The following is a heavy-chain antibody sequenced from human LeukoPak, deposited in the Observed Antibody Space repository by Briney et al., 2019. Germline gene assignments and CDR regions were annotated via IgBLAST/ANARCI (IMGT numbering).Heavy chain of an antibody. CDR2: IWYDGSNK. CDR1: GFTFSSYG. V-gene: IGHV3-33*06. CDR3: AKGRIAVAGTGYYFDY. D-gene: IGHD6-19*01. Sequence: PGGSLRLSCAASGFTFSSYGMHWVRQAPGKGLDWVAVIWYDGSNKYYADSVKGRFTISRDNSKNTLYLQMNSLRAEDTAVYYCAKGRIAVAGTGYYFDYWGQGTLVTVSS. J-gene: IGHJ4*02.